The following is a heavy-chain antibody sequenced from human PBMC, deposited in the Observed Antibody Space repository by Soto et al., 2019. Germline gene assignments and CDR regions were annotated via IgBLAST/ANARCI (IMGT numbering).Heavy chain of an antibody. V-gene: IGHV1-69*13. CDR1: GGTFSSYA. CDR2: IIPIFGTA. Sequence: ASVKVSCKASGGTFSSYAISWVRQAPGQGLEWMGGIIPIFGTANYAQKFQGRVTITADESTSTAYMELSSLRSEDTAVYYCAVAARLVTYFDYWGQGTLVTVSS. D-gene: IGHD6-6*01. J-gene: IGHJ4*02. CDR3: AVAARLVTYFDY.